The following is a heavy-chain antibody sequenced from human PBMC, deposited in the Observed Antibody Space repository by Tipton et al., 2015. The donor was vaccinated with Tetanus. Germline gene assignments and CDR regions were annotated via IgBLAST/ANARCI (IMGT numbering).Heavy chain of an antibody. Sequence: TLSLTCTVSGGSMSNNYWSWIRQPPGKGLEWIGGIYYTGGSYYFPSFKNRVTISVDTSKNQITLTLKSVTAADTALYYCARGGVDTARGGYFDYWGQGSLVTVSS. CDR3: ARGGVDTARGGYFDY. CDR2: IYYTGGS. D-gene: IGHD5-18*01. CDR1: GGSMSNNY. V-gene: IGHV4-59*01. J-gene: IGHJ4*02.